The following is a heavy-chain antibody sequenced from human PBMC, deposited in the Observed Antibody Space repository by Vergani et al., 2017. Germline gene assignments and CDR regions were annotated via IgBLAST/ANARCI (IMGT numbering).Heavy chain of an antibody. Sequence: QVQLQQWGGGLLKPSETLSLTCVVNGGSFTSYHWTWIRQSPGEGLEWVGHIDHTGRPDYNPSLKSRLTMSVDKSRNHFSLPLNSVTATDTAIYFCARVNTETNGHLYYYYYMDVWGQGTAVTVS. V-gene: IGHV4-34*01. D-gene: IGHD4-11*01. CDR1: GGSFTSYH. CDR3: ARVNTETNGHLYYYYYMDV. J-gene: IGHJ6*03. CDR2: IDHTGRP.